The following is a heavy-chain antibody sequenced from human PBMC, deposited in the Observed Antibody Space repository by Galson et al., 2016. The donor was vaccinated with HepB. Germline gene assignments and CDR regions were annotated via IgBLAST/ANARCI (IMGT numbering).Heavy chain of an antibody. CDR2: IRGNGGST. CDR1: GFTLSTYA. J-gene: IGHJ4*02. CDR3: AKGGMLIPRFDY. Sequence: SLRLSCAASGFTLSTYAMSWVRQAPGKGLEWVSTIRGNGGSTSYADSVKGQFTISRDSSKNTVYLQMNSLRAGDTAVYYCAKGGMLIPRFDYWGQGTLVTVSS. D-gene: IGHD3-16*01. V-gene: IGHV3-23*01.